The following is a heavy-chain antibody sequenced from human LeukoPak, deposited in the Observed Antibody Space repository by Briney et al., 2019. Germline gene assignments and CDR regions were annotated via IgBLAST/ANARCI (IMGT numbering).Heavy chain of an antibody. CDR1: GYSISSGYY. CDR3: ARDPYYYDSSGYYSHDA. CDR2: IYHSGST. V-gene: IGHV4-38-2*02. J-gene: IGHJ5*02. D-gene: IGHD3-22*01. Sequence: SETLSLTCTVSGYSISSGYYWGWIRQPPGKGLEWIGSIYHSGSTYYNPSLKSRVTISVDTSKNQFSLKLSSVTAADTAVYYCARDPYYYDSSGYYSHDAWGQGTLVTVSS.